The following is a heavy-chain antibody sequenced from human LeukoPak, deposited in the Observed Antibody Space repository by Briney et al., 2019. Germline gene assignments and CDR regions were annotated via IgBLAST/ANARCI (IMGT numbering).Heavy chain of an antibody. D-gene: IGHD3-9*01. CDR2: MNPNSGNT. CDR3: ARGGGLTYDILTGYYKV. V-gene: IGHV1-8*01. CDR1: GYTFTSYD. J-gene: IGHJ4*02. Sequence: ASVKVSCNASGYTFTSYDINWVRQATGQGLEWMGWMNPNSGNTGYAQKFQGRVTMTRNTSISTAYMELSSLRSEDTAVYYCARGGGLTYDILTGYYKVWGQGTLVTVSS.